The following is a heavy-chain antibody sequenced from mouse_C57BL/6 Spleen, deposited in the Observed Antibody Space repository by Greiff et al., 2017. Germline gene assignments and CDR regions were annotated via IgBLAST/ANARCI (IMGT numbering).Heavy chain of an antibody. J-gene: IGHJ3*01. CDR3: ARPDYDAVWFAY. V-gene: IGHV2-2*01. D-gene: IGHD2-4*01. Sequence: QVQLKESGPGLVQPSQSLSITCTASGFSLTSYGVHWVRQSPGKGLEWLGVIWSGGSTDYNAAFISRLSISKDNSECKVFCRMNSLQADDTAIDYCARPDYDAVWFAYWGQGTLVTVSA. CDR1: GFSLTSYG. CDR2: IWSGGST.